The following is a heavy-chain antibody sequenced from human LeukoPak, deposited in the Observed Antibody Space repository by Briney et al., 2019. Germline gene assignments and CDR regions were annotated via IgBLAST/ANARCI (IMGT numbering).Heavy chain of an antibody. J-gene: IGHJ4*02. CDR2: INPSSGT. D-gene: IGHD4-17*01. CDR1: GYSFTGHY. CDR3: ARGKMNGDDFDY. V-gene: IGHV1-2*02. Sequence: ASAKVSCKASGYSFTGHYMHWVRQAPGQGLEWMGWINPSSGTNYAQKFQGRVTMTRDTSITTAYMELSWLRSDDTAVYYCARGKMNGDDFDYWGQGTLVTVSS.